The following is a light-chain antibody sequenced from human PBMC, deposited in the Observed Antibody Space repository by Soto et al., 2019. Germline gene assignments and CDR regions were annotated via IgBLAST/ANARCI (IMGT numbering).Light chain of an antibody. CDR1: QSIRTN. J-gene: IGKJ1*01. CDR3: QQYFNWPLTWT. Sequence: EIVLTQSPATLSVSAGETVTLSCRASQSIRTNVAWYQQIPGQSPRLLVYGASTRATGVPARFSGSGSGVEFTLTISSLQSEDSAFYYCQQYFNWPLTWTFGPGTKVDI. CDR2: GAS. V-gene: IGKV3-15*01.